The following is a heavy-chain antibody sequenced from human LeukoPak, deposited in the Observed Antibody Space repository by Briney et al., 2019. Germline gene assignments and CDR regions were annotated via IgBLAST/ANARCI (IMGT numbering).Heavy chain of an antibody. CDR3: ARDLGSNPPCD. D-gene: IGHD2-15*01. V-gene: IGHV1-46*01. CDR2: INPSGGST. Sequence: ASVKVSCKASGYTFTSYYMHWVRQAPGQGLEWMGIINPSGGSTSYAQKFQGRVTMTRDTSISTAYMELSRLRSDDTAVYYCARDLGSNPPCDWGQGTLVTVSS. CDR1: GYTFTSYY. J-gene: IGHJ4*02.